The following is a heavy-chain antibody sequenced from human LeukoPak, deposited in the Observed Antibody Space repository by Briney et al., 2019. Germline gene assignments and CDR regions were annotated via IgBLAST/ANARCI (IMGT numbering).Heavy chain of an antibody. D-gene: IGHD4-17*01. CDR2: IKQDGSEK. Sequence: PGGSLRLSCAASGFTFSSYWMSWVRQAPGKGLEWVANIKQDGSEKYYVDSVKGRFTISRDNAKKSLSLEMNNLSAEDAAVYYCARGEHGDYGYYFDYWGQGALVTVSS. CDR1: GFTFSSYW. CDR3: ARGEHGDYGYYFDY. V-gene: IGHV3-7*01. J-gene: IGHJ4*02.